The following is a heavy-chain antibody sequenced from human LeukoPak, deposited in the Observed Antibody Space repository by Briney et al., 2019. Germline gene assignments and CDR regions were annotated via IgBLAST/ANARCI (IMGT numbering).Heavy chain of an antibody. CDR2: MQYDGSEE. Sequence: GGSLRLSCAASGFSFSTYGMHWVRQAPGKGLEWVTFMQYDGSEEYYADSVKGRFTISKDNSKNTLYLQMDSLRGEDTAVYYCAGKAAAYYFVYWGQGTLVTVSS. D-gene: IGHD2-2*01. CDR3: AGKAAAYYFVY. CDR1: GFSFSTYG. J-gene: IGHJ4*02. V-gene: IGHV3-30*02.